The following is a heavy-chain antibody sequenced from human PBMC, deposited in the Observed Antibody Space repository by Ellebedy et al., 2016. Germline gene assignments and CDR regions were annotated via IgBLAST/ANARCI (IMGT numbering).Heavy chain of an antibody. CDR3: ARDAAVSGHDY. CDR2: VNPTGGST. D-gene: IGHD6-19*01. V-gene: IGHV1-46*01. CDR1: GYTFSSYY. J-gene: IGHJ4*02. Sequence: ASVKVSCKASGYTFSSYYMHWVRQAPGQGLEWMGIVNPTGGSTTYAQNFQGRVTMTCDTSTSTVYMELRSLRSEDTAVYYCARDAAVSGHDYWGQGTLVTVSS.